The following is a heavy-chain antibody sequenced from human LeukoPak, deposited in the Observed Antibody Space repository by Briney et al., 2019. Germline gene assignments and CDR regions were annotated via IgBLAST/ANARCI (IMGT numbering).Heavy chain of an antibody. CDR1: GGSFSGYY. D-gene: IGHD3-22*01. CDR3: ARSWGRYYYDSSGYFY. CDR2: INHSGST. J-gene: IGHJ4*02. Sequence: SETLSLTCAVYGGSFSGYYWSWIRQPPGKGLEWIGEINHSGSTNYNPSLKSRVTISVDTSKNQFSLKLSSVTAADTAVYYCARSWGRYYYDSSGYFYWGQGTLVTVSS. V-gene: IGHV4-34*01.